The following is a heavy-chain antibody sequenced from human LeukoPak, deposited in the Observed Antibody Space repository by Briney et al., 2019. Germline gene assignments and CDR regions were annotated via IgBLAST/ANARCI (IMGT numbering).Heavy chain of an antibody. CDR3: ATYDSSGYYYYAFDI. J-gene: IGHJ3*02. Sequence: ASVKVSCKASGYTFTGYYMHWVRQAPGQGLEWMGRINPNSGGTNYAQKFQGRVTMTRDTPISTAYMELSRLRSDDTAVYYCATYDSSGYYYYAFDIWGQGTMVTVPS. V-gene: IGHV1-2*06. CDR1: GYTFTGYY. CDR2: INPNSGGT. D-gene: IGHD3-22*01.